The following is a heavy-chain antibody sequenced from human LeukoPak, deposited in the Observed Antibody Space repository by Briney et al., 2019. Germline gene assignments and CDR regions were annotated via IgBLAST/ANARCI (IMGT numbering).Heavy chain of an antibody. D-gene: IGHD5-12*01. CDR2: INHSGST. Sequence: PSETLFLTCAVYGGSFSGYYWSWIRQPPGKGLEWIGEINHSGSTNYNPSLRSRVTISVDTSKNQFSLKLSSVTAADTAVYYCASAVEGSIVATIRSGWFDPWGQGTLVTVSS. CDR3: ASAVEGSIVATIRSGWFDP. CDR1: GGSFSGYY. J-gene: IGHJ5*02. V-gene: IGHV4-34*01.